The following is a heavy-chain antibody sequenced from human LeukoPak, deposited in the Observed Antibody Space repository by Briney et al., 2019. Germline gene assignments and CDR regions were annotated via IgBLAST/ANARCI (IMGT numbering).Heavy chain of an antibody. CDR3: AKNRAVVVPAAPLDS. V-gene: IGHV3-23*01. D-gene: IGHD2-2*01. CDR2: ISGSGGST. CDR1: GFTFSSYA. Sequence: GGSLRLSCAASGFTFSSYAMSWVRQAPGKGLEWVSAISGSGGSTYYADSVKGRFTISRDNSKNTLYLQMNSLRAYDTAVYYCAKNRAVVVPAAPLDSWGQGTLVTVSS. J-gene: IGHJ4*02.